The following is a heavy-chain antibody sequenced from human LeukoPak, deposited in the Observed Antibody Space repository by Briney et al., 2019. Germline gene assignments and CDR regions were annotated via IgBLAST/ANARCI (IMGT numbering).Heavy chain of an antibody. CDR3: ARVFR. CDR1: GFTISSHW. J-gene: IGHJ4*02. CDR2: IKQDGSEV. Sequence: GGSLRLSCVGSGFTISSHWMSLVRQAPGKGLEWVANIKQDGSEVDYVDSVKGRFTISRDNAKNSLFLQMNSLRAEDTAVYYCARVFRWGPGTLVTVSS. V-gene: IGHV3-7*05.